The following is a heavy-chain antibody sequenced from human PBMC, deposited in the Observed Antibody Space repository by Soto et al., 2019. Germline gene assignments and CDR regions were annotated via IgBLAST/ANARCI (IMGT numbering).Heavy chain of an antibody. CDR3: VYSSGWFDAFDI. CDR2: ISRDAAAT. V-gene: IGHV3-23*01. CDR1: GFTFSKYD. Sequence: EVQLLESGGGLVQPGGSLRLSCAASGFTFSKYDMSWVRQAPGKGLQWVSSISRDAAATYYADYVKGRFTISRDNAKNTFFLQLNSLRDEDTAVYYCVYSSGWFDAFDIWGQGTMVTVSS. D-gene: IGHD6-19*01. J-gene: IGHJ3*02.